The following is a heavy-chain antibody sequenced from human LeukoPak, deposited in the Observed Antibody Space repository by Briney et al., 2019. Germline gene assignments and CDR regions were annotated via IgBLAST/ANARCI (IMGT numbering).Heavy chain of an antibody. J-gene: IGHJ4*02. V-gene: IGHV3-33*01. CDR3: ATDISTHYFGS. CDR1: GISFRSYG. CDR2: IWYDASNK. Sequence: GRSLRLSCAASGISFRSYGMHWVRQAPGKGLEWVTFIWYDASNKYYAESVKGRFTISRDNSRNAVFLQMNSLRAEDTAIYYCATDISTHYFGSWGQGTLVTVSS. D-gene: IGHD3-9*01.